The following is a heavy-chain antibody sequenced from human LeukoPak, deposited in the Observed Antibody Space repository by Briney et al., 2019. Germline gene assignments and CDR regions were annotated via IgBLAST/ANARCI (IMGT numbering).Heavy chain of an antibody. D-gene: IGHD4-17*01. Sequence: GASVKVSCKASGYTFTNYAMNWVRQAPGQGLEWMGIIDPSGGSTSYAQKFQGRVTMTRDMSTSTVYMELSSLRSEDTAVYYCARAVAAYGDYAHDYWGQGTLVTVSS. J-gene: IGHJ4*02. CDR2: IDPSGGST. CDR3: ARAVAAYGDYAHDY. CDR1: GYTFTNYA. V-gene: IGHV1-46*01.